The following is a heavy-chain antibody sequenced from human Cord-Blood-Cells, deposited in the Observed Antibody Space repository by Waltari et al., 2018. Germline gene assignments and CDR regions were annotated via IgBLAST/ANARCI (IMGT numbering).Heavy chain of an antibody. J-gene: IGHJ3*02. CDR2: ISSSSSTI. Sequence: EVQLVESGGGLVQPGGSLRLSCAASGFTFSSYSMNWVRQAPGKGLEWVSYISSSSSTIYYADSGKGRFTISRDNAKNALYLQMNSLRDEDTAVYYCARQYYAGGIWDAFDIWGQGTMVTVSS. CDR3: ARQYYAGGIWDAFDI. V-gene: IGHV3-48*02. D-gene: IGHD3-3*01. CDR1: GFTFSSYS.